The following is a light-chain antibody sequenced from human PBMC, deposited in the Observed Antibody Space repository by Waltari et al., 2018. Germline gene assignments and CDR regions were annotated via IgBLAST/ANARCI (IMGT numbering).Light chain of an antibody. CDR3: FTVDDNSLRL. CDR2: RDS. Sequence: SYELPQPSSVSVPRAQTARLTCSGDVLGKQFIRWFQQKPGQAPVLLIFRDSERPSGIPERFSGSSSGTTVTLTISGAQVEDEADYYCFTVDDNSLRLFGGGTKLTVL. CDR1: VLGKQF. J-gene: IGLJ2*01. V-gene: IGLV3-27*01.